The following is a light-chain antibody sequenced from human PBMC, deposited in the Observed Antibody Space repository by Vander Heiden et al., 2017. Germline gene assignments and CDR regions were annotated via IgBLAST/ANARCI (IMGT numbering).Light chain of an antibody. V-gene: IGKV3-15*01. CDR1: QSVSIN. CDR2: GAS. CDR3: QQYNNWPPCT. J-gene: IGKJ1*01. Sequence: EIVMTQSPATLSVSHGERATLTCRASQSVSINLSWYQQKPGQAPTLLIYGASTRATGIPARFSGSGSGTEFTLTISSLQPEDFAVYYCQQYNNWPPCTFGQGTKVEIK.